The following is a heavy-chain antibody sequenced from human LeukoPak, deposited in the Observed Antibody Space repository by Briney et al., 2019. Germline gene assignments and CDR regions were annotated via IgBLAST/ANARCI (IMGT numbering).Heavy chain of an antibody. D-gene: IGHD3-22*01. Sequence: PSETLSLTCTVSGGSISSYYWSWIRQPPGKGLEWIGYIYYSGSTNYNPSLKSRVTTSVDTSKNQFSLKLSSVTAADTAVYYCARDYYDSSGYYYGLDYWGQGTLVTVSS. J-gene: IGHJ4*02. V-gene: IGHV4-59*01. CDR1: GGSISSYY. CDR3: ARDYYDSSGYYYGLDY. CDR2: IYYSGST.